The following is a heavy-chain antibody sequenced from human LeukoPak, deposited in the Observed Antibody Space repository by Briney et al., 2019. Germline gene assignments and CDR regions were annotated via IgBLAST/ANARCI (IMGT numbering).Heavy chain of an antibody. CDR3: AKSLSYYDSSGLDY. CDR2: ISGGGGST. Sequence: PGGSLRLSCAASGFTFSSYAMSWVRQAPGKGLEWVSAISGGGGSTYYADSVKGRFTISRDNSKNTLYLQMNSLRAEDTAVYYCAKSLSYYDSSGLDYWGQGTLVTVSS. CDR1: GFTFSSYA. J-gene: IGHJ4*02. D-gene: IGHD3-22*01. V-gene: IGHV3-23*01.